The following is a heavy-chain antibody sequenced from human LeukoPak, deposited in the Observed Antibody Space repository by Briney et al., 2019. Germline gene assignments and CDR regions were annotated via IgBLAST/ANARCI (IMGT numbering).Heavy chain of an antibody. Sequence: SQTLSLTCVISGDSVSSNSAAWNWIRQSPSRGLEWLGRTYYRSKWFNDYSVSVKSRITIKPDTSKNQFSLHLKSVAPEDTAVYYCAREVVAVGGPLDYWGQGTLVTVSS. CDR1: GDSVSSNSAA. J-gene: IGHJ4*02. V-gene: IGHV6-1*01. CDR2: TYYRSKWFN. D-gene: IGHD6-19*01. CDR3: AREVVAVGGPLDY.